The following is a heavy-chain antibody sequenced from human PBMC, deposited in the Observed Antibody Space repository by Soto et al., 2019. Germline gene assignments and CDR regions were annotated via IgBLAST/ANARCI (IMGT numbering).Heavy chain of an antibody. J-gene: IGHJ4*02. Sequence: PGESLKISGKAFGYSLTSYWIGWVLQMPGKGLAWMGVIYPGDSDISFSPSFPGQVTISADMSLSTAYLQWSSLRVSDTAMYYRARQAYHYDTNSFGYWGQGTLVTVS. CDR3: ARQAYHYDTNSFGY. V-gene: IGHV5-51*01. CDR1: GYSLTSYW. D-gene: IGHD3-22*01. CDR2: IYPGDSDI.